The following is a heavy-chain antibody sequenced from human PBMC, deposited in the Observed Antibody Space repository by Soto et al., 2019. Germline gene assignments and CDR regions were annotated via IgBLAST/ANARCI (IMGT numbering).Heavy chain of an antibody. CDR3: ARGQGGYSYGWGWFDP. CDR2: INYIGNT. D-gene: IGHD5-18*01. V-gene: IGHV4-39*07. J-gene: IGHJ5*02. CDR1: GCPISGISSH. Sequence: PSETQSLTCTVYGCPISGISSHWVWIRQPPGKGLEWIGKINYIGNTNYNPSLKSRVTISVDTSKNQFSLKLSSVTAADTAVFYCARGQGGYSYGWGWFDPWGQGTLVTVSS.